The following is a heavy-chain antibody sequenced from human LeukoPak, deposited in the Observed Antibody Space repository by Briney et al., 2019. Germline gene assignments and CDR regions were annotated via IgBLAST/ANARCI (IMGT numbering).Heavy chain of an antibody. V-gene: IGHV1-18*01. J-gene: IGHJ5*02. CDR2: ISAYNGTT. D-gene: IGHD3-9*01. CDR1: GGTFSSYA. Sequence: ASVKVSCKASGGTFSSYAISWVRQAPGQGLEWMGWISAYNGTTNYAQKLQGRVTMTTDTSTSTAYMELRSLRSDDTAVYYCARDGGGRYFGNRSPFDPWGQGTLVTVSS. CDR3: ARDGGGRYFGNRSPFDP.